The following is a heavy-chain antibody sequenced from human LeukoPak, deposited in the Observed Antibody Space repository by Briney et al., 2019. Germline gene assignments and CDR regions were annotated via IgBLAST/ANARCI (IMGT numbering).Heavy chain of an antibody. CDR2: ISAYNGNT. V-gene: IGHV1-18*01. CDR3: ARRGGRCSSTSCFDY. D-gene: IGHD2-2*01. J-gene: IGHJ4*02. CDR1: GYTFTSYS. Sequence: ASVKVSCKASGYTFTSYSITWVRQAPGQGLEWMGWISAYNGNTNYAQKLQGRVTMTTDTSTSTAYMELRSLRSDDTAVYYCARRGGRCSSTSCFDYWGQGTLVTVSS.